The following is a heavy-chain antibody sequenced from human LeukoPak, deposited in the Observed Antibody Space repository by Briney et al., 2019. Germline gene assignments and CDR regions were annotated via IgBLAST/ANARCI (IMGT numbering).Heavy chain of an antibody. CDR3: AHGGYSSGWYGELIDY. CDR1: GYSISSGYY. Sequence: SETLSLTCAVSGYSISSGYYWGWIRQPPGQGLEWIGSIYHSGSTYYNPSLKSRVTISVDTSKNQFSLKPSSVTAADTAVYYCAHGGYSSGWYGELIDYWGQGTLVTVSS. CDR2: IYHSGST. J-gene: IGHJ4*02. D-gene: IGHD6-19*01. V-gene: IGHV4-38-2*01.